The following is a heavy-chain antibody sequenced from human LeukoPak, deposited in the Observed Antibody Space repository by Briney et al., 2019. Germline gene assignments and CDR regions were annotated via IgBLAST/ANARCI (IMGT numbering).Heavy chain of an antibody. J-gene: IGHJ4*02. D-gene: IGHD3-3*01. Sequence: GGSLRLSCAASGFTFSSYGMHWVRQAPGKGLEWVAFIRYDGSNKYYADSVKGRFTISRDNSKNTLYLQMNSLRAEDTAVYYCAKAPSSLRFLEWPFDYWGQGTLVTVSS. CDR2: IRYDGSNK. CDR1: GFTFSSYG. CDR3: AKAPSSLRFLEWPFDY. V-gene: IGHV3-30*02.